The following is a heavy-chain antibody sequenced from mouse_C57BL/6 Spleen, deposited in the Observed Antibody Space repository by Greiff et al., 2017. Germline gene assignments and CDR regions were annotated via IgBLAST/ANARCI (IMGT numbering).Heavy chain of an antibody. CDR1: GFTFSSYG. V-gene: IGHV5-6*01. J-gene: IGHJ2*01. D-gene: IGHD2-5*01. Sequence: EVQLQESGGDLVKPGGSLKLSCAASGFTFSSYGMSWVRQTPDKRLEWVATISSGGSYTYYPDSVKGRFTIARDNAKNTLYLQMSSLKSEDTAMYYCARAYYSNYDYFDYWGQGTTLTVSS. CDR2: ISSGGSYT. CDR3: ARAYYSNYDYFDY.